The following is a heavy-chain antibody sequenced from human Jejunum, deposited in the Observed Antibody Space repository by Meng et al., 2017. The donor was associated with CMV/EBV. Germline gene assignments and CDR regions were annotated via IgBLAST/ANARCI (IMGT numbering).Heavy chain of an antibody. CDR3: ARDYYSSGTH. J-gene: IGHJ4*02. Sequence: EVQRVEAGGGLVQAGGSRGFACAASGFTFSSDWMHWARQAPGKGLEWVSRINTDGRNTNYADSVKGRFTISRDNAKNTLYLQMNSLRVEDTAVYYCARDYYSSGTHWGQGTLVTVSS. CDR2: INTDGRNT. V-gene: IGHV3-74*01. D-gene: IGHD6-19*01. CDR1: GFTFSSDW.